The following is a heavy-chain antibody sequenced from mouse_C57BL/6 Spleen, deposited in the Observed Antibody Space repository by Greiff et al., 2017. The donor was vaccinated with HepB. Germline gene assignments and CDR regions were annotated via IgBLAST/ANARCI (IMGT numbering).Heavy chain of an antibody. J-gene: IGHJ2*01. D-gene: IGHD1-1*01. CDR2: IDPETGGT. Sequence: QVQLQQSGAELVRPGASVTLSCKASGYTFTDYEMHWVKQTPVHGLEWIGAIDPETGGTAYNQKFKGKAILTADKSSSTAYMELRSLTSEDSAVYYCTRRYCGSLYFDYWGQGTTLTVSS. CDR3: TRRYCGSLYFDY. CDR1: GYTFTDYE. V-gene: IGHV1-15*01.